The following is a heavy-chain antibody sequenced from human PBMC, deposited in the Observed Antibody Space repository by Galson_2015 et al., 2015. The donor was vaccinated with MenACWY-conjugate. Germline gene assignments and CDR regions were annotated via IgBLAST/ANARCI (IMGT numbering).Heavy chain of an antibody. D-gene: IGHD6-13*01. CDR1: GFTLGTYW. J-gene: IGHJ4*02. CDR2: IKQGGSEK. Sequence: SLRLSCAASGFTLGTYWMSWVRQAPGKGLEWVANIKQGGSEKYYVGSVKGRFAISRDNAKSSLYLQMNSLRAEDTAVYYCARIAAAVTEHYFDYWGQGTLVTVSS. V-gene: IGHV3-7*01. CDR3: ARIAAAVTEHYFDY.